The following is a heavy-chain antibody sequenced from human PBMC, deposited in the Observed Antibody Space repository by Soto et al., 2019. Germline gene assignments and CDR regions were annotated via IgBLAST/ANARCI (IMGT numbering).Heavy chain of an antibody. Sequence: ASVKVSCKVSGYTLTELSMHWVRQAPGKGLEWMGGFDPEDGETIYAQKFQGRVTMTEDTSTDTAYMELSSLRSEDTAVYYCATPPPAAMAWGDWFDPWGQGTLVTSPQ. D-gene: IGHD5-18*01. V-gene: IGHV1-24*01. CDR2: FDPEDGET. CDR3: ATPPPAAMAWGDWFDP. CDR1: GYTLTELS. J-gene: IGHJ5*02.